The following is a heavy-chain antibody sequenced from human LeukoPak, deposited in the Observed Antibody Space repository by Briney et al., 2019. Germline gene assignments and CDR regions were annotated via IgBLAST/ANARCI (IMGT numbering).Heavy chain of an antibody. CDR3: ARGSGSYPSHYFDY. V-gene: IGHV3-53*01. CDR2: IYSGGSA. D-gene: IGHD1-14*01. CDR1: GFTVSSNY. J-gene: IGHJ4*02. Sequence: PGGSLRLSCAASGFTVSSNYMSWVRQAPGKGLEWVSVIYSGGSAYYADSVKGRFTISRDNSKNTLYLQMNSLRAEDTAVYYCARGSGSYPSHYFDYWGKGTLVTVSS.